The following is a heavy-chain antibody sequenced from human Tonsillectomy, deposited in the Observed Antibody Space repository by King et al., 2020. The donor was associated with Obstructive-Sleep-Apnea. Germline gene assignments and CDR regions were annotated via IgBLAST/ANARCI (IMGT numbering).Heavy chain of an antibody. CDR1: GFTFSGYA. CDR2: ISYDETHI. CDR3: AKDQDNRWSGYSNWLDP. V-gene: IGHV3-30*04. D-gene: IGHD3-3*01. Sequence: VQLVESGGGVVQPGRSLRLSCAASGFTFSGYAMHWVRQAPGKGLEWVAVISYDETHIYYADSVKGRFTVSRDNSNNTLFLQMNSLRLDDTAVYYCAKDQDNRWSGYSNWLDPWGQGTLVTVSS. J-gene: IGHJ5*02.